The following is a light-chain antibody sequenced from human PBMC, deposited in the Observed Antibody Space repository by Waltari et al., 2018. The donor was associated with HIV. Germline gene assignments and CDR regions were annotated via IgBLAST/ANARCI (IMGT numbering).Light chain of an antibody. V-gene: IGLV3-21*02. CDR1: NIGSKS. CDR2: DDG. J-gene: IGLJ1*01. CDR3: QVWDTISVSYV. Sequence: SYVLTQPPSVSVAPGQTARITCGRNNIGSKSVHWYQQKPGRAPVLVLYDDGDRPSGIPERFSGSKSGNTATLTISRVEAGDEADYYCQVWDTISVSYVFGTGTKVTVL.